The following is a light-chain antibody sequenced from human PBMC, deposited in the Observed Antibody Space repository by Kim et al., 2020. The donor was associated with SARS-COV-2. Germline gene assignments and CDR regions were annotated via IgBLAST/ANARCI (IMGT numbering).Light chain of an antibody. Sequence: QAGLTQPPSVSKCLRQPATLTCTGNSNNVGNQGAAWLQQHQGHPPKLLSYRNNNRPSGISERLSASRSGNTASLTITGLQPEDEADYYCSAWDSSLSAVVCGGGTQLTVL. J-gene: IGLJ2*01. V-gene: IGLV10-54*01. CDR1: SNNVGNQG. CDR3: SAWDSSLSAVV. CDR2: RNN.